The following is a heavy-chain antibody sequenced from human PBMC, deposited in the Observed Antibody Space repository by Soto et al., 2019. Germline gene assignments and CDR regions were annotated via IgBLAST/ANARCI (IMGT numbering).Heavy chain of an antibody. J-gene: IGHJ5*02. D-gene: IGHD3-9*01. CDR1: GYTFTSYD. V-gene: IGHV1-8*01. CDR3: ARGSSHYYDILTGSNRFDP. CDR2: MNPNSGNT. Sequence: GASVKVSCKASGYTFTSYDINWVRQATGQGLEWMGWMNPNSGNTGYAQKFQGRVTMTRNTSISTAYMELSSLRSEDTAVYYCARGSSHYYDILTGSNRFDPWGQGTRVTVPS.